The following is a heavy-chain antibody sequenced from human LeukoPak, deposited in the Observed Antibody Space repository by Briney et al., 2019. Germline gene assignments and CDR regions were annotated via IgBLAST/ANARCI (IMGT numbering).Heavy chain of an antibody. CDR1: GYSISSGYY. CDR2: IYHSGST. D-gene: IGHD3-22*01. J-gene: IGHJ4*02. V-gene: IGHV4-38-2*02. CDR3: ARDTIYYDSSGSSPFDY. Sequence: SETLSLTCTVSGYSISSGYYWGWIRQPPGKGLEWIGSIYHSGSTYYNPSLKSRVTISVDTSKNQFSLKLSSVTAADTAVCYCARDTIYYDSSGSSPFDYWGQGTLVTVSS.